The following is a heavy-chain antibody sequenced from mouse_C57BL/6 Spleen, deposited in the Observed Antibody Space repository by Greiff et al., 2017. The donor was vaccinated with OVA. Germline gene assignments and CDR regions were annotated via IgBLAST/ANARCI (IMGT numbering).Heavy chain of an antibody. CDR2: ISSGGSYT. J-gene: IGHJ4*01. D-gene: IGHD2-1*01. V-gene: IGHV5-6*01. CDR3: ARHADYYGNYRAMDY. Sequence: EVKVVESGGDLVKPGGSLKLSCAASGFTFSSYGMSWVRQTPDKRLEWVATISSGGSYTYYPDSVKGRFTISRDNAKNTLYLQMSSLKSEDTAMYYCARHADYYGNYRAMDYWGQGTSVTVSS. CDR1: GFTFSSYG.